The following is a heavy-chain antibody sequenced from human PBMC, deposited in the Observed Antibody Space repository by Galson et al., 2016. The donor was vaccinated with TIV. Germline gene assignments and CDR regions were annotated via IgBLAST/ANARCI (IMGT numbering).Heavy chain of an antibody. Sequence: SLKVSCKASGYRFIGYYIHWVRQAPGRGPEWMGCINPGNGDTKYAQIFQGSVTLTWDTSVSTAYMELTSLRSDATAVYFCAKESDWGVAEFDFWGQGTPVSVTS. D-gene: IGHD2-21*01. CDR3: AKESDWGVAEFDF. CDR2: INPGNGDT. J-gene: IGHJ4*02. CDR1: GYRFIGYY. V-gene: IGHV1-2*02.